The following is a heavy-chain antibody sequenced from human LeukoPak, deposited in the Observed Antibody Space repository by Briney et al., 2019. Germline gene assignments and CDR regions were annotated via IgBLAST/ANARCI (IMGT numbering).Heavy chain of an antibody. Sequence: GGSPRLSCAASGFTFSSYAMSWVRQAPGKGLEWVSAISGSGGSTYYADSVKGRFTISRDNSKNTLYLQMNSLRAEDTAVYYCARAFTMVRGVPIDYWGQGTLVTVSS. CDR2: ISGSGGST. D-gene: IGHD3-10*01. J-gene: IGHJ4*02. CDR3: ARAFTMVRGVPIDY. CDR1: GFTFSSYA. V-gene: IGHV3-23*01.